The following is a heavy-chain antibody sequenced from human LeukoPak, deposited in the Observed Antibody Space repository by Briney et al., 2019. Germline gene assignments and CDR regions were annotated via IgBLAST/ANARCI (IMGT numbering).Heavy chain of an antibody. CDR3: AKALEQETVIALDS. CDR2: ISGSGGST. V-gene: IGHV3-23*01. Sequence: PGGSLRLSCAASGFTFSTYVMSWVRQAPGKGLEWVSAISGSGGSTYYADSVKGRFTISRDNSKNTLYLQMNSLRAEDTSIYFCAKALEQETVIALDSWGQGILVTVSS. D-gene: IGHD6-13*01. CDR1: GFTFSTYV. J-gene: IGHJ4*02.